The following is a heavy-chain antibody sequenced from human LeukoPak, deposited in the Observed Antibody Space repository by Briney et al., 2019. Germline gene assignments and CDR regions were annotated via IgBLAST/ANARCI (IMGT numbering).Heavy chain of an antibody. J-gene: IGHJ4*02. CDR1: GFTFSSYG. V-gene: IGHV3-33*01. Sequence: PGGSLRLSCAASGFTFSSYGMHWVRQAPGKGLEWVAVIWYDGSTKYYADSVKGRFTISRDNSKNTLYLQMNSLRAEDTAVYYCARTDTAHYFDYWGQGTLVTVSS. CDR2: IWYDGSTK. CDR3: ARTDTAHYFDY. D-gene: IGHD5-18*01.